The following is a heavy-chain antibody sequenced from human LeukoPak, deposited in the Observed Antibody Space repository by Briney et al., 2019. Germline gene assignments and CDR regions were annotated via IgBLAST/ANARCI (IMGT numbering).Heavy chain of an antibody. CDR2: ISAYNGNT. CDR1: GYTFTSYG. Sequence: ASVKVSCKASGYTFTSYGISWVRQAPGQGLGWMGWISAYNGNTNYAQKLQGRVTMTTDTSTSTAYMELRSLRSDDTAVYYCARLHYDFWSGSYYYYMDVWGKGTTVTVSS. D-gene: IGHD3-3*01. J-gene: IGHJ6*03. CDR3: ARLHYDFWSGSYYYYMDV. V-gene: IGHV1-18*01.